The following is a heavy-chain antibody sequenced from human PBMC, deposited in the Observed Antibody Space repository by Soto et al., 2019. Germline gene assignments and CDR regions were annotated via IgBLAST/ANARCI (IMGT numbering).Heavy chain of an antibody. D-gene: IGHD5-18*01. CDR3: AREYTYGSNFFDG. V-gene: IGHV4-31*03. J-gene: IGHJ4*02. CDR2: ISHSGST. CDR1: GGSIGRAAYY. Sequence: QVQLQESGPGLVKPSQTLSLTCTVSGGSIGRAAYYWSWIRQHPGEGLEWIGYISHSGSTYYNPSLKSRVIISVDTSKNQFSLSLPSVTAADTAVYYCAREYTYGSNFFDGWGQGALVTVSS.